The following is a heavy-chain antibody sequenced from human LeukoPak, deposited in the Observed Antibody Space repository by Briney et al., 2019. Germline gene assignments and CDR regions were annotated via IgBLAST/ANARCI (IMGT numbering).Heavy chain of an antibody. CDR1: GYTFTGYY. J-gene: IGHJ4*02. Sequence: ASVKVSRKASGYTFTGYYMHWVRQAPGQGLEWMGWINPNSGGTNYSQKFQGRGTMTTDTSISTAYMELSRLRSDDTAVYYCARGLYYYGSGSSDYWGQGTLVTVSS. D-gene: IGHD3-10*01. V-gene: IGHV1-2*02. CDR2: INPNSGGT. CDR3: ARGLYYYGSGSSDY.